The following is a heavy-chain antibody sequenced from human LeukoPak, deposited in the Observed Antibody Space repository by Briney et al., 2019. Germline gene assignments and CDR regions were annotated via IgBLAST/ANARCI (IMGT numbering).Heavy chain of an antibody. CDR2: IYHSGTT. V-gene: IGHV4-38-2*02. CDR3: ARDGVFHDSDGYSFDY. Sequence: KTSETLSLTCAVSNYSITSGYFWGWIRQPPGKGLEWIASIYHSGTTYYNPSLRNRVTLFVDTSKSQFSLKLTSLTAADTAVYYCARDGVFHDSDGYSFDYWGQGTLVTVSS. J-gene: IGHJ4*02. D-gene: IGHD3-22*01. CDR1: NYSITSGYF.